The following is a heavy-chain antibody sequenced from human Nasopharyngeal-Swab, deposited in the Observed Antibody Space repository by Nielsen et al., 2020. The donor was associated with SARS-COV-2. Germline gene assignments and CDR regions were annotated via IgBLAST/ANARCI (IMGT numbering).Heavy chain of an antibody. CDR1: GFTLSGTW. CDR3: AKEGVTAMEPYWYFDL. CDR2: ISGSGGST. J-gene: IGHJ2*01. D-gene: IGHD5-18*01. V-gene: IGHV3-23*01. Sequence: GGSLRLSCAASGFTLSGTWMTWVRQAPGKGLEWVSAISGSGGSTYYADSVKGRFTISRDNSKNTLYLQMNSLRAEDTAVYYCAKEGVTAMEPYWYFDLWGRGTLVTVSS.